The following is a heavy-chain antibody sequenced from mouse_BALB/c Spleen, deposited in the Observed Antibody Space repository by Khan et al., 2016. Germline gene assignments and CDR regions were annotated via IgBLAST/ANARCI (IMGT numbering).Heavy chain of an antibody. V-gene: IGHV1S34*01. J-gene: IGHJ3*01. CDR3: VSPYGSSYVGFAY. CDR2: ITSYNGAT. Sequence: LVKTGASVKISCKASGYSFTGYYMHWVKQSHGKSLEWIGYITSYNGATSYNQKFKGKATFTVDTSSSTAYMQFNSLTSEDSAVYYCVSPYGSSYVGFAYWGQGTLVTVSA. D-gene: IGHD1-1*01. CDR1: GYSFTGYY.